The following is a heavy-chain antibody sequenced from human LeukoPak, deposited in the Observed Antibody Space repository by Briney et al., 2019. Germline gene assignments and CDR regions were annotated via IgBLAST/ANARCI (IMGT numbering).Heavy chain of an antibody. Sequence: PGGSLRLSCAASGFTFTSSDLTWVRQSPGEGLQWVSLIYSGGDTYYADSAKGRFTISRDNSKNTLYLQMNSLRAEDTAVYYCARDYERGGWDVWGQGTTVTVSS. J-gene: IGHJ6*02. CDR2: IYSGGDT. D-gene: IGHD3-16*01. CDR1: GFTFTSSD. V-gene: IGHV3-66*01. CDR3: ARDYERGGWDV.